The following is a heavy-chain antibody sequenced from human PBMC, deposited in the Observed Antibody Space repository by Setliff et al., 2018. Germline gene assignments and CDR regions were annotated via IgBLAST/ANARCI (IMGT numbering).Heavy chain of an antibody. V-gene: IGHV1-69*13. J-gene: IGHJ4*02. CDR3: ARGLIVLPGPSGDMGYFDY. D-gene: IGHD2-8*01. Sequence: GASVKVSCKASGGTFSIYTISWVRQAPGQGLEWMGRIIPIFGTANYAQKFQGRVTITADESTSTAYMEPSSLRSEDTAVYYCARGLIVLPGPSGDMGYFDYWGQGTLVTVSS. CDR1: GGTFSIYT. CDR2: IIPIFGTA.